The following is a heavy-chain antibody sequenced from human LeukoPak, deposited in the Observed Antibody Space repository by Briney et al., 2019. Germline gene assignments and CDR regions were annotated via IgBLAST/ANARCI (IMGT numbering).Heavy chain of an antibody. CDR1: GFTLSGYS. J-gene: IGHJ2*01. CDR2: ISSSSSYI. V-gene: IGHV3-21*01. CDR3: ARVNYGDYWYFDL. Sequence: GGSLRLSCAASGFTLSGYSMNWVRQAPGKGLEWVSSISSSSSYIYYADSVKGRFTISRDNAKKSMYLQMNSLRAEDTAVYYCARVNYGDYWYFDLWGRGTLVTVSS. D-gene: IGHD4-17*01.